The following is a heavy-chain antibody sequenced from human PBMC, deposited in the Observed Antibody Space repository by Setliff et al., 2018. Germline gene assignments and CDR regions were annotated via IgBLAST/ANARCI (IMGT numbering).Heavy chain of an antibody. CDR2: IRPYIGHT. J-gene: IGHJ4*02. CDR3: ARGRNIAARLLDS. CDR1: GYNLDDFG. V-gene: IGHV1-18*01. Sequence: ASVKVSCKASGYNLDDFGINWLRQAPGQGLEWMGWIRPYIGHTIYAQKFQGRVTMTTDAPTSTAYMELTSLRHDDTAVYYCARGRNIAARLLDSWGQGTLVTVSS. D-gene: IGHD6-6*01.